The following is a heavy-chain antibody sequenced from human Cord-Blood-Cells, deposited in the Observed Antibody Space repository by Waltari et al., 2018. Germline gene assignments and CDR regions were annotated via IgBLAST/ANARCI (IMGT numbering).Heavy chain of an antibody. D-gene: IGHD6-6*01. CDR1: GFTFSSYG. V-gene: IGHV3-30*02. J-gene: IGHJ4*02. CDR2: IRYDGSNK. Sequence: QVQLVESGGGVVQPGGSLRLSCAASGFTFSSYGMHWVRQAPGKGLEWVAFIRYDGSNKYYADSVKGRFTISRDNSKNTLYLQMNSLRAEDTAVYYCASLEYSSSSTFDYCGQGTLVTVSS. CDR3: ASLEYSSSSTFDY.